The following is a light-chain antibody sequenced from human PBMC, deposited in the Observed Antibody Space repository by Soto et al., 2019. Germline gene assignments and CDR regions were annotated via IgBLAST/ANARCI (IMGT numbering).Light chain of an antibody. CDR2: GAS. Sequence: EIVLTQSPGTLSLSPGERATLSCRASQSVRSSYLAWYQQKPGQAPRLLIYGASSKATGIPDRFSGSGSGTDFTLTISRLEPEDFAVYYWQQYGSQGWTFGQGTRLEIK. CDR3: QQYGSQGWT. V-gene: IGKV3-20*01. CDR1: QSVRSSY. J-gene: IGKJ5*01.